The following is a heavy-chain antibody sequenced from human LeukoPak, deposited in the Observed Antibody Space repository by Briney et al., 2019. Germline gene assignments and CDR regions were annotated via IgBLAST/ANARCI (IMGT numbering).Heavy chain of an antibody. CDR1: GGSISSYY. J-gene: IGHJ5*02. D-gene: IGHD6-13*01. CDR2: IYTSGST. CDR3: ARGIAAAFPGWSDP. V-gene: IGHV4-4*07. Sequence: SETLSLTCTVSGGSISSYYWSWIRQPAGKGLEWIGRIYTSGSTNYNPSLKSRVTMSVDTSKNQFSLKLSSVTAADTAVYYCARGIAAAFPGWSDPWGQGTLVTVSS.